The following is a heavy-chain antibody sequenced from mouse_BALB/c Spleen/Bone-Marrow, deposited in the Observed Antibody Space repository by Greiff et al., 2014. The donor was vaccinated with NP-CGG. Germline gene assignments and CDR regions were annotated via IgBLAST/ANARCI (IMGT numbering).Heavy chain of an antibody. CDR1: GYSFTSYF. CDR3: GRGNYDYDSWFGY. CDR2: INPYNGDP. J-gene: IGHJ3*01. V-gene: IGHV1-37*01. D-gene: IGHD2-4*01. Sequence: EVQLQQSGPELVKPGASVKISCKASGYSFTSYFMNWMKQSHGKSLEWIGRINPYNGDPFYNQKFKGKATLTVDKSSSAAHMELLSLTSEDSAVYYCGRGNYDYDSWFGYWGQGTLVTVSA.